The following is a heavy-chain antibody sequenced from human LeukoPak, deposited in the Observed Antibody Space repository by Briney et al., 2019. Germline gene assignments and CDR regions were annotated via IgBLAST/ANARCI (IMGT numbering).Heavy chain of an antibody. CDR3: ARETGRYCSSTSCLSY. D-gene: IGHD2-2*01. J-gene: IGHJ4*02. Sequence: ASVKVSCKASGYTFTGYYMHWVRQAPGQGLEWMGWIKPNSGGTNYAQKFQGRVTMTRDTSISTAYMGLSRLRSDDTAVYYCARETGRYCSSTSCLSYWGQGTLVTVSS. CDR2: IKPNSGGT. V-gene: IGHV1-2*02. CDR1: GYTFTGYY.